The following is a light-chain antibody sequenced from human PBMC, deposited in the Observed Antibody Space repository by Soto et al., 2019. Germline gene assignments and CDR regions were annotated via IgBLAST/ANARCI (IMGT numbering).Light chain of an antibody. Sequence: QSALTHPASVSGSPGQSITISCTGTSVGNYVSWYQQHPGKAPKLIIFEVTNRPSGVSDRFSGSQSDNTASLTISGLQAEDEADYYCSSFTSTTTWVFGGGTKVTVL. CDR1: SVGNY. CDR2: EVT. V-gene: IGLV2-14*01. CDR3: SSFTSTTTWV. J-gene: IGLJ3*02.